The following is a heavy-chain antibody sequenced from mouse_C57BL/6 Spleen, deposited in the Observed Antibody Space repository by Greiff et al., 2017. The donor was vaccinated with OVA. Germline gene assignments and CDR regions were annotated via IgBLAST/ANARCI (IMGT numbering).Heavy chain of an antibody. CDR1: GYTFTSYW. Sequence: VQLQQPGAELVKPGASVKLSCKASGYTFTSYWMHWVKQRPGQGLEWIGMIHPNSGSTNYNEKFKSKATLTADKSSSTAYMQLSILTSEDAAVYYCASGSDYYFDYWGQGTTLTVSS. CDR2: IHPNSGST. V-gene: IGHV1-64*01. D-gene: IGHD2-13*01. J-gene: IGHJ2*01. CDR3: ASGSDYYFDY.